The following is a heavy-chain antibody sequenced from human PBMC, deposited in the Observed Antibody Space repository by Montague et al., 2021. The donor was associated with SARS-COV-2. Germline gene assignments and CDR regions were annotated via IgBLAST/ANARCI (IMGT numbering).Heavy chain of an antibody. CDR3: ARVCYYGSRTSLGMDV. D-gene: IGHD3-10*01. Sequence: SETLSLTCAVYGGSFSGYYWSWIRQPPGKGLEWIGEINHSGSTNYNPSLKSRVTISVDTSKNQFSLKLSSVTAADTAVYYCARVCYYGSRTSLGMDVWGQGTTVTVSS. CDR1: GGSFSGYY. V-gene: IGHV4-34*01. J-gene: IGHJ6*02. CDR2: INHSGST.